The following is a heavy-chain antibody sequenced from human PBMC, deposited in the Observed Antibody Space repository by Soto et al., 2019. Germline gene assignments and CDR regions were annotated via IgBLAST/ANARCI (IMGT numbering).Heavy chain of an antibody. CDR1: GYTFTSYG. J-gene: IGHJ5*02. V-gene: IGHV1-18*01. D-gene: IGHD2-2*01. CDR3: ARGPYCSSTSCYERTISWFDP. CDR2: ISAYNGNT. Sequence: QVQLVQSGAEVKKPGASVKVSCKASGYTFTSYGISWVRQAPGQGLEWMGWISAYNGNTNYAQKLQGRVTMTTDTSTSTAYMELRSLRSDDTAVYYCARGPYCSSTSCYERTISWFDPWGQGTLVTVSS.